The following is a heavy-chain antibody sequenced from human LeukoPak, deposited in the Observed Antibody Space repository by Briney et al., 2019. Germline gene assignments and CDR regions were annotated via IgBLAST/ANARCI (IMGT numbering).Heavy chain of an antibody. CDR2: INPNSGGT. J-gene: IGHJ4*02. Sequence: ASVKVSCKASGYTFTDYYLHWVRQAPGQGLQWMGWINPNSGGTNYAQKFQGRVTMTRDTSISTAYMELSRLRSDDTAVYYCARETYHDILTGTDYWGQGTLVTVSS. CDR1: GYTFTDYY. V-gene: IGHV1-2*02. D-gene: IGHD3-9*01. CDR3: ARETYHDILTGTDY.